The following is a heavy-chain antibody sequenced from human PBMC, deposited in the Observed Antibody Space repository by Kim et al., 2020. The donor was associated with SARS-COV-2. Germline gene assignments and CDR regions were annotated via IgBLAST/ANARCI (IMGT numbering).Heavy chain of an antibody. J-gene: IGHJ3*02. D-gene: IGHD3-22*01. V-gene: IGHV4-39*01. CDR2: IYYSGST. CDR1: GGSISSSSYY. CDR3: ATEATMIYRAFDI. Sequence: SETLSLTCTVSGGSISSSSYYWGWIRQPTGKGLEWIGSIYYSGSTYYNPSLKSRVTISVDTSKNQFSLKLSSVTAADTAVYYCATEATMIYRAFDIWGQGTMVTVSS.